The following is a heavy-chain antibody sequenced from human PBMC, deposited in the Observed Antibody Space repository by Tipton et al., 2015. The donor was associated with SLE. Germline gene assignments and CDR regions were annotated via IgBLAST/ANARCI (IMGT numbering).Heavy chain of an antibody. J-gene: IGHJ6*02. D-gene: IGHD3-22*01. CDR3: ARDYYDSGGYWGNYYYGMDV. CDR2: FYRGGSF. V-gene: IGHV4-61*01. CDR1: GDSVMSTTSY. Sequence: GLVKPSETLSLICTVSGDSVMSTTSYWSWIRQPPGKGLEWIGYFYRGGSFKYNPSLESRITISVDTSQNQFSLKMTSMTAADAGVYYCARDYYDSGGYWGNYYYGMDVWGQGTTVTVS.